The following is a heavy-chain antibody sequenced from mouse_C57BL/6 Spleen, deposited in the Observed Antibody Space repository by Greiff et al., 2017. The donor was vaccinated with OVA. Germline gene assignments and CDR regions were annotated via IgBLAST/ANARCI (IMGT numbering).Heavy chain of an antibody. J-gene: IGHJ3*01. CDR3: ARWGVYSNSWFAY. V-gene: IGHV1-76*01. CDR2: IYPGSGNT. CDR1: GYTFTDYY. Sequence: VQLQQSGAELVRPGASVKLSCKASGYTFTDYYINWVKQRPGQGLEWIARIYPGSGNTYYNEKFKGKATLTAEKSSSTAYMQLSSLTSEDSAVYFCARWGVYSNSWFAYWGQGTLVTVSA. D-gene: IGHD2-5*01.